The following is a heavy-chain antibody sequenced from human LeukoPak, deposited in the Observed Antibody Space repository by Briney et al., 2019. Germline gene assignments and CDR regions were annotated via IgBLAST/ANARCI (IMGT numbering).Heavy chain of an antibody. CDR1: GFTFSSHA. D-gene: IGHD1-26*01. CDR3: AKTPGIYCFDY. J-gene: IGHJ4*02. Sequence: PGGSLRLSCAASGFTFSSHAMSWVRQAPGKGLEWVSVISASAGSTYYADSVKGRFTISRDNSKNTLYLQMNTLRAEDTAVYYCAKTPGIYCFDYWGQGTLVTVSS. CDR2: ISASAGST. V-gene: IGHV3-23*01.